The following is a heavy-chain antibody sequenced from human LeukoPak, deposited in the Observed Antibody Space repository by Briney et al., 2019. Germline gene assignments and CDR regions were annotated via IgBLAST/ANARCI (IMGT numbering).Heavy chain of an antibody. CDR2: LNRDGST. Sequence: SETLSLTCAVYGGSFNGYYWNWIRQPPGKGLEWIGELNRDGSTNSNPSLTSRVTISVDTSKNQFSLKLNSLTAADTAVYYCARAPNEYRLLHPWAFDIWGQGTMVTVSS. CDR3: ARAPNEYRLLHPWAFDI. CDR1: GGSFNGYY. J-gene: IGHJ3*02. D-gene: IGHD2-2*02. V-gene: IGHV4-34*01.